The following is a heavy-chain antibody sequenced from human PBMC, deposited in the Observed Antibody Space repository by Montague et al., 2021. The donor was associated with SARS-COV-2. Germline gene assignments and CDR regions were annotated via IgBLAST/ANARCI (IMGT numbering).Heavy chain of an antibody. Sequence: SETLSLTCSVSGGSISTYYWSWIRQPPGKGLEWVGCISDSGSTKYNPSLQSRVTISVDTSKNQFSLKLSSVTAADTAVYYCARHTSERITMVQAFDIWGQGTMVTVSS. D-gene: IGHD3-10*01. CDR1: GGSISTYY. J-gene: IGHJ3*02. V-gene: IGHV4-59*08. CDR3: ARHTSERITMVQAFDI. CDR2: ISDSGST.